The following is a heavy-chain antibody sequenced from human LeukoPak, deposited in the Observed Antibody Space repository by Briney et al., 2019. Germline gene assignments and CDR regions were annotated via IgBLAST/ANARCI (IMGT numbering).Heavy chain of an antibody. J-gene: IGHJ4*02. CDR3: ARLAARHDYFDY. CDR1: GFRFSNFE. V-gene: IGHV3-69-1*01. D-gene: IGHD6-6*01. CDR2: ISTGTYK. Sequence: GGSLRLSCVTSGFRFSNFEMNWVRQPPGKGLEWVSHISTGTYKAYADSVKGRFTISRDNAKNSLYLQMNSLRAEDTAVYYCARLAARHDYFDYWGQGTLVTVSS.